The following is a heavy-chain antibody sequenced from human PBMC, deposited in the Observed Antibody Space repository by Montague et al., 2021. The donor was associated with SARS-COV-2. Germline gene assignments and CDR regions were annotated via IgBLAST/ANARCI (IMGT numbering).Heavy chain of an antibody. CDR3: ARDFVAAVPDRFDS. Sequence: SETLSLTCAVSGGSISSGNWWSWVRQPPGKGLEWIGEIFHSGAASYNPSLKSRLTISMDKSKNEFSLKLNSVMAADTAMYYCARDFVAAVPDRFDSWGQGVLVTVSS. V-gene: IGHV4/OR15-8*02. CDR1: GGSISSGNW. J-gene: IGHJ4*02. CDR2: IFHSGAA. D-gene: IGHD6-13*01.